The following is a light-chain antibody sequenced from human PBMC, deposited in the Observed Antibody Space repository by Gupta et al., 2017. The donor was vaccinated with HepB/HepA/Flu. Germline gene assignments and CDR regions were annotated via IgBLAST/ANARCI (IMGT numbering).Light chain of an antibody. Sequence: QSVLPQPPSASVTPGQRVTINCSGSRSNIGSNYVYWYQQFPGMAPKLLIYRHDQRPSGVPDRFSGSKSGTSASLAITGLRSEDEADYYCAAWDDSLSGWVFGGGTKLTVL. V-gene: IGLV1-47*01. CDR3: AAWDDSLSGWV. CDR2: RHD. CDR1: RSNIGSNY. J-gene: IGLJ3*02.